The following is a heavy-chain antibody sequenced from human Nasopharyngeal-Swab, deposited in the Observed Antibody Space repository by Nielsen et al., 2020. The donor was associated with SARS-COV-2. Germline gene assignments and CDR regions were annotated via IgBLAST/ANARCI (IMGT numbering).Heavy chain of an antibody. CDR1: GFTFSSYG. CDR2: ISYDGSNK. Sequence: GESLKISCVASGFTFSSYGMHWVRQAPGKGLEWVAVISYDGSNKYYADSVKGRFTISRDNSKNTLYLQMNSLRAEDTAVYYCAKVGVPAAKYYYYYMDVWGKGTTVTVSS. J-gene: IGHJ6*03. V-gene: IGHV3-30*18. D-gene: IGHD2-2*01. CDR3: AKVGVPAAKYYYYYMDV.